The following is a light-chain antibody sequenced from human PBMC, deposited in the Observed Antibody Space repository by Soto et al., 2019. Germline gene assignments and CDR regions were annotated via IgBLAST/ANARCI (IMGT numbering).Light chain of an antibody. V-gene: IGKV3-15*01. CDR1: QSVSSN. Sequence: EIVMTQSPATLSVSPGERATLSCRASQSVSSNLAWYQQKPDQAPRLLIYGASTRATGIPARFSGSGSGTEFTLTISSLQAEDVAVYYCQQYYTTPWTFGQGTKVDIK. J-gene: IGKJ1*01. CDR2: GAS. CDR3: QQYYTTPWT.